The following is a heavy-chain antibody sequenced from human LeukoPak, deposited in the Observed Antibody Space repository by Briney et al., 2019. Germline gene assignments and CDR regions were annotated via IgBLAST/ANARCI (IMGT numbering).Heavy chain of an antibody. CDR3: ARDRGYSTLDI. CDR1: GFTFSTYW. CDR2: MDQDGTEK. D-gene: IGHD5-18*01. V-gene: IGHV3-7*05. J-gene: IGHJ3*02. Sequence: PGGSLRLSCAASGFTFSTYWMSWVRQAPGKGLEWVANMDQDGTEKNYVDSVKGRFTISRDNAKNLLYVQMNSLRAEDTAVYYCARDRGYSTLDIWGQGTMVTVSS.